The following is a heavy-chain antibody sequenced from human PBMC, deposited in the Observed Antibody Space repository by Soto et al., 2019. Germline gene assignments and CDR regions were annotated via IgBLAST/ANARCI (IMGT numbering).Heavy chain of an antibody. CDR2: IKQGGSEK. V-gene: IGHV3-7*01. J-gene: IGHJ3*02. D-gene: IGHD2-2*01. CDR1: GFTFSSYW. CDR3: ARDDCSSTSCPSDDAFDI. Sequence: GGSLRLSCAASGFTFSSYWMSWVRQAPGKGLEWVANIKQGGSEKYYVDSVKGRFTISRDNAKKSLYLQMNSLIAEDTAVYYCARDDCSSTSCPSDDAFDIWGQGTMVTVSS.